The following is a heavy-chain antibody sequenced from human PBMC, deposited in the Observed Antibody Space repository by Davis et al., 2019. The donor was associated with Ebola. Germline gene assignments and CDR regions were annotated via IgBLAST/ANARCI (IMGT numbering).Heavy chain of an antibody. Sequence: MPSETLSLTCAVSGGSFSGYYWTWIRQPPGKGLEWIGEINNWGSTNYNPSLKSRVTMSVDTSKNQFSLKLSSVTAADTAVYYCARLGDYDILTGYSPYYYYGMDVWGQGTTVTVSS. D-gene: IGHD3-9*01. J-gene: IGHJ6*02. CDR2: INNWGST. CDR1: GGSFSGYY. V-gene: IGHV4-34*01. CDR3: ARLGDYDILTGYSPYYYYGMDV.